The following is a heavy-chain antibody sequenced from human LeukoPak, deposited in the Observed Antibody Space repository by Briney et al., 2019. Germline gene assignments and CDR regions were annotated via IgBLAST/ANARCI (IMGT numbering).Heavy chain of an antibody. CDR3: ARELVVGATKVGGYYYMDV. CDR1: GGSFSGYY. Sequence: PSETLSLTCAVYGGSFSGYYWSWIRQPAGKGLEWIGRIYTSGSTNYNPSLKSRVTMSVDTSKNQFSLKLSSVTAADTAVYYCARELVVGATKVGGYYYMDVWGKGTTVTVSS. CDR2: IYTSGST. J-gene: IGHJ6*03. V-gene: IGHV4-4*07. D-gene: IGHD1-26*01.